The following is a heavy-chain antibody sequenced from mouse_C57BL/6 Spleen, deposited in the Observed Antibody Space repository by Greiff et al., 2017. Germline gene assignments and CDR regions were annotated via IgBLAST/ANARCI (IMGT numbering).Heavy chain of an antibody. D-gene: IGHD2-4*01. V-gene: IGHV1-39*01. CDR3: ARTEEDIYYDCDGSWFAY. Sequence: EVQLQQSGPELVKPGASVKISCKASGYSFTDYNMNWVKQSTGKSLEWIGEINPNYGTTSYNQKFKGKATLTVDQSSSTAYMQLNSLTSEDSAVYYCARTEEDIYYDCDGSWFAYWGQGTLVTVSA. J-gene: IGHJ3*01. CDR1: GYSFTDYN. CDR2: INPNYGTT.